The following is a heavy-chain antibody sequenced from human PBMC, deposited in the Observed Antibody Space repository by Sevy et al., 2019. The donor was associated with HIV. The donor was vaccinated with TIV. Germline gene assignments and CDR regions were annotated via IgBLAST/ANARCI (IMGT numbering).Heavy chain of an antibody. Sequence: GGSLRLSCAVSGFSFDSYGMTWVRQAPGKGLEWVSGISGSGTRTYYADSVKGRFSISRDNSKNSLYLQMNSLRSEDRAIYYCGKGGGGHYDPDEIGYYFYYYYMDVWGKGTTVTVSS. J-gene: IGHJ6*03. CDR2: ISGSGTRT. D-gene: IGHD3-22*01. CDR1: GFSFDSYG. CDR3: GKGGGGHYDPDEIGYYFYYYYMDV. V-gene: IGHV3-23*01.